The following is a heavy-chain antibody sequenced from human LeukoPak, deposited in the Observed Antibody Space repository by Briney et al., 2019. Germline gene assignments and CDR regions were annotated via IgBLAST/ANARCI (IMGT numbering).Heavy chain of an antibody. D-gene: IGHD1-26*01. CDR2: INPSGGST. J-gene: IGHJ4*02. Sequence: ASVKVSCKASGYSFTGYYMHWVRQAPGQGLEWMGIINPSGGSTSYAQKFQGRVTMTRDTSTSTVYMELSSLRSEDTAVYYCALGRALADYYFDYWGQGTLVTVSS. CDR3: ALGRALADYYFDY. CDR1: GYSFTGYY. V-gene: IGHV1-46*01.